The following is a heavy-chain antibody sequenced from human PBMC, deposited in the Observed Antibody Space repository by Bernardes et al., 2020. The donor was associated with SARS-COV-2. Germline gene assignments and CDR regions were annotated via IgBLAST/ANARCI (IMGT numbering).Heavy chain of an antibody. CDR3: AKEQAPYYYDSSGYYFYGMDV. CDR2: ISWNSGSI. Sequence: GGSLRLSCAASGFTFGDYAMHWVRQAPGKGLEWVSGISWNSGSIGYADSVKGRFTISRDNAKNSLYLQMNSLRAEDTALYYCAKEQAPYYYDSSGYYFYGMDVWGQGTTVTVSS. D-gene: IGHD3-22*01. J-gene: IGHJ6*02. CDR1: GFTFGDYA. V-gene: IGHV3-9*01.